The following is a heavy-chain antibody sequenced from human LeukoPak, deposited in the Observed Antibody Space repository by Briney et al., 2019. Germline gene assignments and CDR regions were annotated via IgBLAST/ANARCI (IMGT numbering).Heavy chain of an antibody. D-gene: IGHD2-2*03. Sequence: GGSLRLSCAATGFTFSSYGMSWVRQAPGKGLEWVSAISSSGGNTYYADSVKGRFIISRDSSKNTLYLQMNSLRAEDTAVYYCARETLDIVVVPAASFFDYWGQGTLVTVSS. J-gene: IGHJ4*02. V-gene: IGHV3-23*01. CDR1: GFTFSSYG. CDR2: ISSSGGNT. CDR3: ARETLDIVVVPAASFFDY.